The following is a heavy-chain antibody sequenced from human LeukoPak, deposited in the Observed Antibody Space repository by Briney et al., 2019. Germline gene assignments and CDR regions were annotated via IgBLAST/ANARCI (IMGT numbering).Heavy chain of an antibody. CDR2: ISSSSSYI. J-gene: IGHJ4*02. V-gene: IGHV3-21*01. Sequence: GGSLRLSCAASGFTFSSYSMNWARQAPGKGLEWVSSISSSSSYIYYADSVKGRFTISRDNAKNSLYLQMNSLRAEETAVYYCAREWGSYSRGGDYWGQGTLVTVSS. CDR3: AREWGSYSRGGDY. CDR1: GFTFSSYS. D-gene: IGHD1-26*01.